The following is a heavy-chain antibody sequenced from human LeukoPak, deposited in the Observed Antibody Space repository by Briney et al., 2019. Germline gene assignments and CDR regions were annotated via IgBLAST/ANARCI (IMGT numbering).Heavy chain of an antibody. CDR2: ISSSSSPI. CDR1: GFTFSNYI. V-gene: IGHV3-48*02. J-gene: IGHJ4*02. Sequence: GGSLRLSCAASGFTFSNYIMNWVRQAQGKGLEWLSYISSSSSPIYYADSVKGRFTISRDNAKNSLYLQMNSLRDEDTGVYYCARVNWNDVGSFDYWGQGTLVTVSS. D-gene: IGHD1-20*01. CDR3: ARVNWNDVGSFDY.